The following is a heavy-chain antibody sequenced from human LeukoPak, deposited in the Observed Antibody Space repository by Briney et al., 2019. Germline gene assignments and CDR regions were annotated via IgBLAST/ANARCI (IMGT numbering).Heavy chain of an antibody. Sequence: ASVKVSCKASGYTFTGYYMHWVRQAPGQGLEWMGWINPNSGGTNYAQKFQGRVTMTRDTSISTAYMELSRLRSDDTAVYYCGRDRTSIAAAGTDTYYYYGMDVWGQGTTVTVSS. CDR2: INPNSGGT. V-gene: IGHV1-2*02. CDR1: GYTFTGYY. CDR3: GRDRTSIAAAGTDTYYYYGMDV. D-gene: IGHD6-13*01. J-gene: IGHJ6*02.